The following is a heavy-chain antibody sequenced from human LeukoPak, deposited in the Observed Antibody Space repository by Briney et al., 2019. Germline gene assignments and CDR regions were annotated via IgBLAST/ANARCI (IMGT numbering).Heavy chain of an antibody. CDR3: AKGRSIDGGLADGGDY. CDR1: GFTFDDYA. V-gene: IGHV3-9*01. Sequence: SLRLSCAASGFTFDDYAMHWVRQAPGKGLEWVSGITWNGGYMGYADSVKGRFTISRDNAKNSPYLQMNSLRAEDTALYYCAKGRSIDGGLADGGDYWGQGTLVTVSS. CDR2: ITWNGGYM. D-gene: IGHD3-16*01. J-gene: IGHJ4*02.